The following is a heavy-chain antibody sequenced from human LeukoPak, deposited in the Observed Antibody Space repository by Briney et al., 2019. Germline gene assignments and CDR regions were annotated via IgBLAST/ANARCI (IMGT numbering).Heavy chain of an antibody. V-gene: IGHV1-2*02. CDR2: INPNSGGT. D-gene: IGHD3-22*01. CDR1: GYSFTGYY. CDR3: ASPLTYYYDGSGYRDDAFDI. J-gene: IGHJ3*02. Sequence: GASVKVSCKASGYSFTGYYMHWVRQAPGQGLEWMGWINPNSGGTNYAQKFQGRVTMTRDTSISTAYMELSRLRSDDTAVYYCASPLTYYYDGSGYRDDAFDIWGQGTMVTVSS.